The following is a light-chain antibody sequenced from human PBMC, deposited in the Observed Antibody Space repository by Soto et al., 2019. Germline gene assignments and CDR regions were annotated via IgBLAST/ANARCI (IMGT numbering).Light chain of an antibody. V-gene: IGLV3-1*01. CDR2: QDT. J-gene: IGLJ1*01. Sequence: SYELTQPPSVSVSPGQTASITCSGDNLGDKYTCWYQQKPGQSPVVVIYQDTKRPSGIPERFSGSNSGNTATLTISGTQAMDEADYFCQAWDSSTAAVFGTGTKVTVL. CDR3: QAWDSSTAAV. CDR1: NLGDKY.